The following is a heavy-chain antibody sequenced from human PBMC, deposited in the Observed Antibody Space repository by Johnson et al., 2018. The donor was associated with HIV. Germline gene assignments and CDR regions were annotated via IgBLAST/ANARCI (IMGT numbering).Heavy chain of an antibody. Sequence: QVQLVESGGGVVQPGGSLRLSCAASGFTFSSYGMHWVRQAPGKGLEWVAFIRYDGSNRYYADSVKGRFTISRDNSKNTLYLQMNSLRAEDTAVYYCARDFMVNWTQGDAFDVWGQGTMVTVAS. CDR1: GFTFSSYG. V-gene: IGHV3-30*02. J-gene: IGHJ3*01. D-gene: IGHD1-1*01. CDR2: IRYDGSNR. CDR3: ARDFMVNWTQGDAFDV.